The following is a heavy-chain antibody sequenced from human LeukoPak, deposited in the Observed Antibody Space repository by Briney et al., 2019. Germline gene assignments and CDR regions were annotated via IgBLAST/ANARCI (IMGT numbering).Heavy chain of an antibody. Sequence: ASVKVSCKASGYTFTGYYMHWVRQAPGQGLEWMGWINPNSGGTNYAQKFQGRVTMTRDTSISTAYMELSRLRSDDMAVYYCARGCCSSRSCYQFDYWGQGTLVTVSS. J-gene: IGHJ4*02. D-gene: IGHD2-2*01. V-gene: IGHV1-2*02. CDR3: ARGCCSSRSCYQFDY. CDR2: INPNSGGT. CDR1: GYTFTGYY.